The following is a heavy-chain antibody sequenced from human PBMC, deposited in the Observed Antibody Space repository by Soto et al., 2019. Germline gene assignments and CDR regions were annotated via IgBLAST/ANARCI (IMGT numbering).Heavy chain of an antibody. J-gene: IGHJ4*02. D-gene: IGHD3-9*01. CDR3: VRQLSFWLVNY. CDR1: GASISGSIYY. CDR2: IYYTGNT. V-gene: IGHV4-39*01. Sequence: SETLSLTCTVSGASISGSIYYWGWIRQPPGKGLDLIGTIYYTGNTYYNPSLKSRVTVSVDKSKNQLSLQLNSVISADTGVDYCVRQLSFWLVNYWGQGTLVTVSS.